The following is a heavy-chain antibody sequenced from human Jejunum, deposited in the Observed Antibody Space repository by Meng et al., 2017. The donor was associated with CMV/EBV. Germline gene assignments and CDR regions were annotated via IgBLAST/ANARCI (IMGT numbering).Heavy chain of an antibody. V-gene: IGHV3-33*01. CDR2: IGYDGSGE. CDR3: ARAIDYGDPNWFDP. CDR1: FTRCG. D-gene: IGHD4-17*01. Sequence: FTRCGMHWVRQAPGKGLEWVAFIGYDGSGEEFGDSVTGRFTISRDNSKTTLYLHMNSLRAEDTAVYYCARAIDYGDPNWFDPWGQGTLVTVSS. J-gene: IGHJ5*02.